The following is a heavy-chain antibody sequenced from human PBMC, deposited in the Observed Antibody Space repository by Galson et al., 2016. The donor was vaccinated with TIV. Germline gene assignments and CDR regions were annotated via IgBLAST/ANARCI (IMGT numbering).Heavy chain of an antibody. CDR2: ISSAGTT. CDR1: GVSVSDNY. D-gene: IGHD2-21*01. CDR3: ARERRDCGNECFLRYYFSMDV. J-gene: IGHJ6*02. Sequence: SLRLSCAASGVSVSDNYMTWVRQAPGKGLEWVSLISSAGTTSYTDSVRGRFTISRDNSKNTLYLQMNSLRAEDTAVYYCARERRDCGNECFLRYYFSMDVWGQGTTVTVSS. V-gene: IGHV3-66*01.